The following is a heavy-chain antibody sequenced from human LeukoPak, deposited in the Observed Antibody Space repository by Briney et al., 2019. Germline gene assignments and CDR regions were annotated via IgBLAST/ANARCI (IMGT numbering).Heavy chain of an antibody. CDR3: ARDESGSPTIFDY. CDR1: GYTFSTYA. V-gene: IGHV1-18*01. D-gene: IGHD1-26*01. J-gene: IGHJ4*02. CDR2: ISAYNGNT. Sequence: GASVKVSCKASGYTFSTYAMHWVRQAPGQRLEWIGWISAYNGNTDYAQKFQGRATMTTDTSTSADTSTSTAYMELRSLRSDDTAVYYCARDESGSPTIFDYWGQGTLVTVSS.